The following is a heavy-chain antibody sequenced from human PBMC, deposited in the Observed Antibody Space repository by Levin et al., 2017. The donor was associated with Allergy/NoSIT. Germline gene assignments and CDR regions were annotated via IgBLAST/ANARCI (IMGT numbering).Heavy chain of an antibody. D-gene: IGHD1-1*01. Sequence: ASVKVSCKASGYRFSDYYIHWVRQSPGQGLEWMGWINPNTGDIKYAQRFQGRVTMTRATSVSTVYMEVSRLRSDDTAVYFCARIKSRLSTWVDEHFDFWGQGTLVTVSS. V-gene: IGHV1-2*02. CDR2: INPNTGDI. CDR3: ARIKSRLSTWVDEHFDF. CDR1: GYRFSDYY. J-gene: IGHJ4*02.